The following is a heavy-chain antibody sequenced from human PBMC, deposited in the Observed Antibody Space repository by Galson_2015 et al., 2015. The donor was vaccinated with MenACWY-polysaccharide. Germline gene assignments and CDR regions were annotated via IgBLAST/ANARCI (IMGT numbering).Heavy chain of an antibody. CDR1: GFTFSNYW. V-gene: IGHV3-7*01. Sequence: SLRLSCAVSGFTFSNYWMTWARQAPGKGLEWVANIKKDGSEKYYVDSVKGRFTISRDNALYLQMNSLRAEDTAVYFCARGHYGMDVWGQGTTVTVSS. CDR2: IKKDGSEK. J-gene: IGHJ6*02. CDR3: ARGHYGMDV.